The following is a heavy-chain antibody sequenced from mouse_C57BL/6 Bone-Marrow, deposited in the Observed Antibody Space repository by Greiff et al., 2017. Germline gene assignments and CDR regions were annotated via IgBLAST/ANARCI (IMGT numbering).Heavy chain of an antibody. CDR2: IYPGDGDT. J-gene: IGHJ1*03. D-gene: IGHD1-1*01. V-gene: IGHV1-80*01. CDR1: GYAFSSYW. Sequence: VQLQQSGAELVKPGASVKISCKASGYAFSSYWMNWVKQRPGKGLEWIGQIYPGDGDTNYNGKFKGKATLTADKSSSTAYMQLSSLTSEDSAVYFCAREIYYGSSYAKSSYFDVWGTGTTVTVAS. CDR3: AREIYYGSSYAKSSYFDV.